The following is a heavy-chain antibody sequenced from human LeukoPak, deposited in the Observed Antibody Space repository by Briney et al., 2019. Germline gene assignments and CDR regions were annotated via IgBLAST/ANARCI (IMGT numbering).Heavy chain of an antibody. V-gene: IGHV1-2*02. D-gene: IGHD7-27*01. Sequence: ASVKVSCKASGGTFSSYAISWVRQAPGQGLEWMGWINPNSGGTNYAQKFQGRVTMTRDTSISTAYMELSRLRSDDTAVYYCAREGLTGEGDYWGQGTLVTVSS. CDR3: AREGLTGEGDY. CDR1: GGTFSSYA. CDR2: INPNSGGT. J-gene: IGHJ4*02.